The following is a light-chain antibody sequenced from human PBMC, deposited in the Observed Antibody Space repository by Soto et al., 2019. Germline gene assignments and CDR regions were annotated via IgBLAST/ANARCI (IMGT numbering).Light chain of an antibody. CDR2: DAS. CDR1: QSVSSN. CDR3: QQYNYWPPWT. J-gene: IGKJ1*01. Sequence: EIVMTQSPATLSVSPGERATLSCRASQSVSSNLAWYQQKPGQAPRLLIYDASTRATGIPARFSGSGSGTEFTLTISSLQSEDFAVYYCQQYNYWPPWTFGQGPKVEIK. V-gene: IGKV3-15*01.